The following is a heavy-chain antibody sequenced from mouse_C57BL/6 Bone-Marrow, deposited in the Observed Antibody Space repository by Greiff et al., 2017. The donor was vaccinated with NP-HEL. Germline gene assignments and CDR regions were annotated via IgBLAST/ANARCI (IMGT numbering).Heavy chain of an antibody. CDR2: IWWDDDK. V-gene: IGHV8-8*01. D-gene: IGHD1-1*01. CDR3: AHIRDQYYYGSNYFDY. Sequence: QVTLKVSGPGILQPSQTLSLTCSFSGFSLSTFGMGVGWIRQPSGKGLEWLAHIWWDDDKYYNPALKSRLTISKDTSKNQVFLKIANVDTADTATYYCAHIRDQYYYGSNYFDYWGQGTTLTVSS. J-gene: IGHJ2*01. CDR1: GFSLSTFGMG.